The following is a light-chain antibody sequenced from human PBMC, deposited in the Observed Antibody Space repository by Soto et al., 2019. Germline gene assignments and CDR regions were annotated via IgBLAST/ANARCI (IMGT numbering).Light chain of an antibody. CDR2: SNN. CDR1: SSNIGSNT. V-gene: IGLV1-44*01. Sequence: QSVLTQPPSASGTPGQRVTISCSGSSSNIGSNTENWYQQLPGTAPKLLIYSNNQQNSGVPDRVSVSKSGTSASLAISGLNSEDEDDYYCASWDYSLNGPVFGGGTKLTVL. J-gene: IGLJ3*02. CDR3: ASWDYSLNGPV.